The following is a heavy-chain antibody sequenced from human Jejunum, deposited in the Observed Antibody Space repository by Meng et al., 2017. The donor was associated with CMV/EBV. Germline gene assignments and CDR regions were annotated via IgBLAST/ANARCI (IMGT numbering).Heavy chain of an antibody. CDR2: NSSDGSNT. D-gene: IGHD1-1*01. CDR3: VRGSNNWMGTDY. CDR1: GFTLSKYW. Sequence: EVQTGESGGALVQPGGSLNLSCEGAGFTLSKYWIHWVRQAPGKGLLWVSRNSSDGSNTVYADSVKGRFTISRDIPKNTLYLQMNSLRAEDTAMYYCVRGSNNWMGTDYWGQGTLVTVSS. V-gene: IGHV3-74*01. J-gene: IGHJ4*02.